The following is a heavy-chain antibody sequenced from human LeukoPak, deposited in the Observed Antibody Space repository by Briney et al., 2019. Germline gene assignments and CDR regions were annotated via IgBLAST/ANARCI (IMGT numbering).Heavy chain of an antibody. CDR1: GFTFSDYY. Sequence: GGSLRLSCAASGFTFSDYYMSWIGQAPGKGLEWVSHISSFSNFRSYADSVKGRFTISRDNAKNSLYLQVNSLRAEDTAVYYCARPTIAAAGNFEYWGQGTLVTVSS. V-gene: IGHV3-11*03. D-gene: IGHD6-13*01. CDR2: ISSFSNFR. CDR3: ARPTIAAAGNFEY. J-gene: IGHJ4*02.